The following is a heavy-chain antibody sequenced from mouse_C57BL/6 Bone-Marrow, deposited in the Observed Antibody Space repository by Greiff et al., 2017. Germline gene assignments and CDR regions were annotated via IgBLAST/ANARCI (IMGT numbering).Heavy chain of an antibody. Sequence: QVQLQQPGAELVMPGASVKLSCKASGYTFTSYWMHWVKQRPGQGLEWIGEIDPSDSYTNYTQKFKGKSTLTVDKSSSTAYMQLSSLTSEDSAVYYCAKGYGSNYAMDYWGQGTSVTVSS. CDR2: IDPSDSYT. CDR3: AKGYGSNYAMDY. CDR1: GYTFTSYW. D-gene: IGHD1-1*01. V-gene: IGHV1-69*01. J-gene: IGHJ4*01.